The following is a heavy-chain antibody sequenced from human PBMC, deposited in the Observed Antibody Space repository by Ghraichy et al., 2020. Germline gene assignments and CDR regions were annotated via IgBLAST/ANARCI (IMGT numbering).Heavy chain of an antibody. J-gene: IGHJ5*02. Sequence: LTCAASGFTFSSYAMSWVRQAPGKGLEWVSAISGSGGSTYYADSVKGRFTISRDNSKNTLYLQMNSLRAEDTAVYYCAKGSYGIVGATDNWFDPWGQGTLVTVSS. V-gene: IGHV3-23*01. D-gene: IGHD1-26*01. CDR2: ISGSGGST. CDR1: GFTFSSYA. CDR3: AKGSYGIVGATDNWFDP.